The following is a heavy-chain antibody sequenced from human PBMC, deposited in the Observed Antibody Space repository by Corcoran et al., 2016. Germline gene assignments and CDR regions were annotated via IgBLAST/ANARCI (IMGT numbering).Heavy chain of an antibody. Sequence: QVQLVQSGAEVKKPGASVKVSCKASVYTFTSYAMHWVRQAPGQRLEWMGWINAGNGNTKYSQKFQGRVTITRDTSASTAYMELSSLRSEDTAVYYCARVGKLYGDSSLEYWGQGTLVTVSS. CDR3: ARVGKLYGDSSLEY. J-gene: IGHJ4*02. D-gene: IGHD4-17*01. CDR2: INAGNGNT. CDR1: VYTFTSYA. V-gene: IGHV1-3*01.